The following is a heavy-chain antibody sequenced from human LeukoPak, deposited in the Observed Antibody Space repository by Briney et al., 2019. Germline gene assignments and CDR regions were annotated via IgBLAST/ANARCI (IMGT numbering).Heavy chain of an antibody. CDR3: ASVRGGY. D-gene: IGHD3-16*01. V-gene: IGHV3-48*01. CDR1: GFTFSSYS. Sequence: GGSLRLSCAASGFTFSSYSMNWVRQAPGKGLEWVSYITSSSTIFYADSVKGRFTVSRDNAKNSLYLQMNSLRAEDTAVYYCASVRGGYWGQGTLVTVSS. CDR2: ITSSSTI. J-gene: IGHJ4*02.